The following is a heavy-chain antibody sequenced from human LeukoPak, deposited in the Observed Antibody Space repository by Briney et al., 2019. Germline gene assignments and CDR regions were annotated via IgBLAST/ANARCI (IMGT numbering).Heavy chain of an antibody. J-gene: IGHJ4*02. Sequence: GGSLRLSCAVSRITVSNYGMSWVRQAPGKGLEWVAGISGSGGGTNYADSVKGRFTISRDNFKNTLYLQMNSLRAEDTAVYFCAKRGVVIRVILVGFHKEAYYFDSWGQGALVTVSS. V-gene: IGHV3-23*01. CDR3: AKRGVVIRVILVGFHKEAYYFDS. D-gene: IGHD3-22*01. CDR2: ISGSGGGT. CDR1: RITVSNYG.